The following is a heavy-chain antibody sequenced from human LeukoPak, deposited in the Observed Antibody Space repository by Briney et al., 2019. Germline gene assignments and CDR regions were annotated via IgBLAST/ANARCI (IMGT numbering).Heavy chain of an antibody. CDR3: ARETYDSRGYTLDY. J-gene: IGHJ4*02. V-gene: IGHV4-4*07. Sequence: PSETLSLTCAVSGASISSYYWSWIRQPAGKGLEWIGLIDTSGSTNYNPSLKSRVTMSLDTSKNPFSLKLTSVTAADTAVYYCARETYDSRGYTLDYWGQGTLVTVSS. D-gene: IGHD3-22*01. CDR2: IDTSGST. CDR1: GASISSYY.